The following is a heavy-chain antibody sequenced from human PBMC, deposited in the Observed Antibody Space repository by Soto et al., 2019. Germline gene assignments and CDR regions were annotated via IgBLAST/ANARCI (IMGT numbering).Heavy chain of an antibody. V-gene: IGHV4-34*01. CDR3: ARESWFDP. Sequence: QVQLQQWGAGLLKPSETLSLTCAVYGGSFSGYYWSWIRQPPGKGLEWIGEINHSGSTNYNPSLKSRVTISVDTSKNQFSLKLSSVTAADTAVYYCARESWFDPWGQGTLVTVSS. CDR1: GGSFSGYY. J-gene: IGHJ5*02. CDR2: INHSGST.